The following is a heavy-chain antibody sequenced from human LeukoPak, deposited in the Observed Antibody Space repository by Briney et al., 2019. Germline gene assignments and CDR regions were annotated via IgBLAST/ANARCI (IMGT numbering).Heavy chain of an antibody. CDR2: IYYSRST. CDR1: GGSITSVDYD. D-gene: IGHD3-10*01. Sequence: SQTLSPTCTVSGGSITSVDYDWGWIRHPPGKGRERIRYIYYSRSTYYNASLKSRVTMSVDPSRNQFSPWLSSGTAADTAVYSCARVIRLLWFGASNDAFDMWGQGTMVTVSS. J-gene: IGHJ3*02. CDR3: ARVIRLLWFGASNDAFDM. V-gene: IGHV4-30-4*01.